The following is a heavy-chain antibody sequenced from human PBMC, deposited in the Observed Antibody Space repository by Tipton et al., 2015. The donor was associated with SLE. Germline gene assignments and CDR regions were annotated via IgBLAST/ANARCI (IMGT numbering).Heavy chain of an antibody. D-gene: IGHD3-3*01. CDR2: ISYSGST. CDR1: GDTISDHY. CDR3: ARHRAFWSGYYTDWFDP. V-gene: IGHV4-59*08. Sequence: TLSLTFTVSGDTISDHYWSWIRQPPGKGLEWIGYISYSGSTNYSPPLKSRVTISVDTSKNQFSLKLSSVTAADTAVYYCARHRAFWSGYYTDWFDPWGQGTLVTVSS. J-gene: IGHJ5*02.